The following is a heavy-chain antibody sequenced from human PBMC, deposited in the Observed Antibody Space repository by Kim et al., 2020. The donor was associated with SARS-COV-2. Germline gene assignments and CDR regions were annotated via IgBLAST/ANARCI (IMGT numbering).Heavy chain of an antibody. Sequence: YDTASTNYNPSLSRRVTIAVDTSKNQFSLKLRSVTAADTAVNYCARGFDSWGQGTLVTVSS. CDR2: YDTAST. J-gene: IGHJ4*02. V-gene: IGHV4-59*08. CDR3: ARGFDS.